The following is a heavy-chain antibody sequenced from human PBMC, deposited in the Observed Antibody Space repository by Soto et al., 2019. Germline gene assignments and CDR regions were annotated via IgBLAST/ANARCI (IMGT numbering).Heavy chain of an antibody. Sequence: SETLSLTCSVSGGSINSDDSFWGWVRQSPGKGLEWIGSLYYGGSTFYNPSLKSRVTISLDTSKNQFSLRLTSVTAADTAIYSCARQIPVGATYWFDPWGQGTLVTVSS. CDR2: LYYGGST. CDR1: GGSINSDDSF. CDR3: ARQIPVGATYWFDP. D-gene: IGHD1-26*01. V-gene: IGHV4-39*01. J-gene: IGHJ5*02.